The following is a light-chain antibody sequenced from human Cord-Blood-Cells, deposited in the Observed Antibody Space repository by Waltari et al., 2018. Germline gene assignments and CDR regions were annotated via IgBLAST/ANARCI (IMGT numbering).Light chain of an antibody. CDR1: QSVSSY. Sequence: EIVLTQSPATLSLSPGERATLSCRASQSVSSYLAWYQQKPGQAPRLLIYDASNRATGIPARFSGSGSGTDFTLTISSLEPAASAVPSCPPRHPWPLPFGPG. CDR2: DAS. J-gene: IGKJ3*01. CDR3: PPRHPWPLP. V-gene: IGKV3-11*01.